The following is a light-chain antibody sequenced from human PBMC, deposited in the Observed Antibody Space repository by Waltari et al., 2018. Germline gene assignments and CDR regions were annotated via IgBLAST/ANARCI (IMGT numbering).Light chain of an antibody. CDR3: QQYGNLVLT. CDR1: QDISNY. Sequence: DIQMTQSPSSLSASVGDRVTITCQASQDISNYLNWYQQKPGKAPKLLIYDASNLDTGVPSRFSGRRSVTDFTFIISILQPEDIATYYCQQYGNLVLTFGGGTKVEIK. J-gene: IGKJ4*01. V-gene: IGKV1-33*01. CDR2: DAS.